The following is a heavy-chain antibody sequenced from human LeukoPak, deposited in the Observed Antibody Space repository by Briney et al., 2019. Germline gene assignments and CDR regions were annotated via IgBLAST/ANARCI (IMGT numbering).Heavy chain of an antibody. CDR1: GGSISSGSYY. Sequence: PSETLSLTCTVSGGSISSGSYYWSWLRQPAGKGLEWIGRIYTSGSTNYNPSLKSRVTISVDTSKNQFSLTLSSVTAADTAVYYCARDVSSWAYYYYGMDVWGQGTTVTVSS. CDR2: IYTSGST. D-gene: IGHD6-13*01. J-gene: IGHJ6*02. CDR3: ARDVSSWAYYYYGMDV. V-gene: IGHV4-61*02.